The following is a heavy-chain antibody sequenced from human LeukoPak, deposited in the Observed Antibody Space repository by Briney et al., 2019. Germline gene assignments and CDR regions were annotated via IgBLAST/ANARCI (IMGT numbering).Heavy chain of an antibody. D-gene: IGHD6-13*01. CDR2: IFYRGST. V-gene: IGHV4-59*01. CDR1: GASISSYY. Sequence: SETLSLTYTVSGASISSYYWSWIRQPPGKGLEWIGYIFYRGSTDYNPSLKSRVTMSVDTSKNQFSLKLSSVTAADTAVYYCASGPYPAAGTDHQFDYWGQGILVTVSS. CDR3: ASGPYPAAGTDHQFDY. J-gene: IGHJ4*02.